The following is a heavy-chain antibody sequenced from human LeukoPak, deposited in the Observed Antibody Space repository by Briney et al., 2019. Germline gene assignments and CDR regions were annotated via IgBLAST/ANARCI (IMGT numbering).Heavy chain of an antibody. V-gene: IGHV5-51*01. Sequence: GESLKISCKGSGYTFTNYWIGWVRQMPGKGLEWMGSIYPSDSDTKYSPSFQGQVTISADKSITTAYLQWSRLKASDSAMYYCARLIPGYSLFDYWGQRTLVTLSS. J-gene: IGHJ4*02. D-gene: IGHD5-18*01. CDR1: GYTFTNYW. CDR3: ARLIPGYSLFDY. CDR2: IYPSDSDT.